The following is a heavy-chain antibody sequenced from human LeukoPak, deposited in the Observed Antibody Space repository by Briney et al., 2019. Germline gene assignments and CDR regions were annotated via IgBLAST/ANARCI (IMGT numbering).Heavy chain of an antibody. CDR1: GFTFSSYA. CDR2: ISGSGGST. CDR3: AKWYHSKRFLEWLLLDNDY. V-gene: IGHV3-23*01. Sequence: QAGGSLRLSCAASGFTFSSYAMSWVRQAPGKGLEWVSAISGSGGSTYYADSVKGRFTISRDNSKNTLYLQMNSLRAEDTAVYYCAKWYHSKRFLEWLLLDNDYWGQGTLVTVSS. J-gene: IGHJ4*02. D-gene: IGHD3-3*01.